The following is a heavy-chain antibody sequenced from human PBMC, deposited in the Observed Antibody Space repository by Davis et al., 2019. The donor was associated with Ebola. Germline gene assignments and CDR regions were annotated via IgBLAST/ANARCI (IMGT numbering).Heavy chain of an antibody. CDR3: ARGWDSGWYFY. CDR2: ISGYTGDT. V-gene: IGHV1-18*04. CDR1: DYTFTNYG. D-gene: IGHD6-19*01. J-gene: IGHJ4*02. Sequence: ASVKVSCKASDYTFTNYGVSWVRQAPGQGLEWVGWISGYTGDTKYTQEFQGRVTMTTDTSTSTAYMELRSLRSDDTAVYYCARGWDSGWYFYWGQGTLVTVSS.